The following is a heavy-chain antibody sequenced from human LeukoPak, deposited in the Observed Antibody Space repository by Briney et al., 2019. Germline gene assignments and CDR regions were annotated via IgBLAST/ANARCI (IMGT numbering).Heavy chain of an antibody. CDR1: GGSISSSPYF. Sequence: SETLSLTCTVSGGSISSSPYFWGRIRQPPGKGLEWIGAIYYTGSTYYRPSLKSRVTISSDSSKTQFSLKVTSVTAADTAVYYCARQMATIYYFDSWGQGTLVTVSS. CDR3: ARQMATIYYFDS. D-gene: IGHD5-24*01. CDR2: IYYTGST. J-gene: IGHJ4*02. V-gene: IGHV4-39*01.